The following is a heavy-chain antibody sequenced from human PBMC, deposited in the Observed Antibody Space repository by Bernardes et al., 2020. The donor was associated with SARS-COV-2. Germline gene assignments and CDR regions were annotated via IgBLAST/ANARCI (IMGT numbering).Heavy chain of an antibody. Sequence: ASVKVSCKASGYTFINYGISWVRQAPGQGLEWMGWISIYTGNTNYGQKFLGRVTMTTDTSTSTAYMELTRLRSDDTAVYYCAREAPYSSSWYAFDYWGQGTL. V-gene: IGHV1-18*04. D-gene: IGHD6-13*01. J-gene: IGHJ4*02. CDR3: AREAPYSSSWYAFDY. CDR1: GYTFINYG. CDR2: ISIYTGNT.